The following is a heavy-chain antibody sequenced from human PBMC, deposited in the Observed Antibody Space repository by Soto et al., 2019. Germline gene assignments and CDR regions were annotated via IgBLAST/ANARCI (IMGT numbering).Heavy chain of an antibody. Sequence: KTSETLSLTCTVSGGSISSYYWSWIRQPPGKGLGWIGYIYYSGSTNYNPPLNSRVTISVDTSKNQFSLKLSSVTAADTALYYCARDREYYYDSSGYRHYYVMDVWGQGTTVTVSS. CDR3: ARDREYYYDSSGYRHYYVMDV. CDR1: GGSISSYY. CDR2: IYYSGST. D-gene: IGHD3-22*01. J-gene: IGHJ6*02. V-gene: IGHV4-59*01.